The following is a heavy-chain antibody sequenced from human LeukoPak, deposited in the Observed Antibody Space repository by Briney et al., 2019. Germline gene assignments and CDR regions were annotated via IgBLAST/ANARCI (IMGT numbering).Heavy chain of an antibody. CDR3: VRDVAWAFGN. D-gene: IGHD2-21*01. J-gene: IGHJ4*02. CDR2: ITSRNGPI. V-gene: IGHV3-48*01. Sequence: PGGSLRLSCAASGFTFSDYPMNWIRQAPGQRLEWIAYITSRNGPIKYADSVKGRFTISRDNAKNSLYLHMNSLRAEDTAVYYCVRDVAWAFGNWGQGALVSVSS. CDR1: GFTFSDYP.